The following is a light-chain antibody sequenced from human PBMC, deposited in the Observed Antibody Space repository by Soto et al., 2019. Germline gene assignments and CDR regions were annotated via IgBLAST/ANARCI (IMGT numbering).Light chain of an antibody. J-gene: IGKJ3*01. Sequence: ETVLTQSPGTLSLSPGERATLSCRASQSVSSSYLAWYQQKPGQAPRLLIYDASSRATGIPDRFSGSGSGTDFTLSISRLESEYFAVYYCQQYGSSPFTFGPGTKVVIK. V-gene: IGKV3-20*01. CDR1: QSVSSSY. CDR3: QQYGSSPFT. CDR2: DAS.